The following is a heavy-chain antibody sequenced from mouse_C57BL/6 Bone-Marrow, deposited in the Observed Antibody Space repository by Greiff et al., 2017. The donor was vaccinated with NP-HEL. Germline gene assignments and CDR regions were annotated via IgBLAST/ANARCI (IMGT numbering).Heavy chain of an antibody. V-gene: IGHV1-15*01. CDR2: IDPETGGT. Sequence: VQLQQSGAELVRPGASVTLSCKASGYTFTDYEMHWVKQTPVHGLEWIGAIDPETGGTAYNQKFKGKAILTADKSSSTAYMELRSLTSEDSAVYYCTRPPITTVVARGYFDVWGTGTTVTVSS. CDR3: TRPPITTVVARGYFDV. D-gene: IGHD1-1*01. J-gene: IGHJ1*03. CDR1: GYTFTDYE.